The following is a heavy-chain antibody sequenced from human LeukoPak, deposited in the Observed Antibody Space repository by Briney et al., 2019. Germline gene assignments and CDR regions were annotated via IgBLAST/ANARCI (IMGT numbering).Heavy chain of an antibody. V-gene: IGHV4-34*01. CDR3: ARGGIAVAGTRGWFDP. D-gene: IGHD6-19*01. Sequence: SETLSLTCVVYGGSLSGYYWSWIRQPPGKGLEWIGDINHSGSTIYNPSLKSRVTISVDTSKNQFSLKLSSVTAADTAVYYCARGGIAVAGTRGWFDPWGQGTLVTASS. CDR1: GGSLSGYY. J-gene: IGHJ5*02. CDR2: INHSGST.